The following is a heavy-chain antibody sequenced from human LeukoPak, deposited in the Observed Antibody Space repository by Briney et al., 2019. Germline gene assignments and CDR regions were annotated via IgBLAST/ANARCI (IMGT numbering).Heavy chain of an antibody. CDR3: ASTAVTTPFDY. V-gene: IGHV4-34*01. Sequence: PSETLSLTXAVYGGSFSGYYWSWIRQPPGKGLEWIGEINHSGSTNYNPSLKSRVTISVDTSKNQFSLKLSSVTAADTAVSYCASTAVTTPFDYWGQGTLVTVSS. CDR1: GGSFSGYY. D-gene: IGHD4-17*01. CDR2: INHSGST. J-gene: IGHJ4*02.